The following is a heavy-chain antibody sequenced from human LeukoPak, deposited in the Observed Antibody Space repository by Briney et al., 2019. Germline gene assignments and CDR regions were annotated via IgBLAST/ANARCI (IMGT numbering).Heavy chain of an antibody. V-gene: IGHV1-18*01. CDR2: IKGYNGDT. Sequence: ASVKVSCKTSGYTFTSSGISWVRQAPGQGLEWMGWIKGYNGDTVYAQMFQGRFSMTTDTSTSTSSMELSGLRSDDTAVYYCARSGHCSGSACYSDGIDFWGQGTLVTVSS. J-gene: IGHJ4*02. CDR3: ARSGHCSGSACYSDGIDF. D-gene: IGHD2-21*01. CDR1: GYTFTSSG.